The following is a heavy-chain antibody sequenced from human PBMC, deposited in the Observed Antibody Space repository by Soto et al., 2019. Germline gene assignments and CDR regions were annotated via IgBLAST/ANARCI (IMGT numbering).Heavy chain of an antibody. CDR3: ARLAVTRTIDN. V-gene: IGHV4-39*01. CDR1: GGSISSGSYY. Sequence: QLQLQESGPGLVKPSETLSLTCTVSGGSISSGSYYWGWIRQPPGKGLEWIGSINYSGSTYYNPSLKSRVTRFVDTSNNQFSLKLTSVTAADPAVYYCARLAVTRTIDNWGQGTRVTVSS. D-gene: IGHD4-17*01. J-gene: IGHJ4*02. CDR2: INYSGST.